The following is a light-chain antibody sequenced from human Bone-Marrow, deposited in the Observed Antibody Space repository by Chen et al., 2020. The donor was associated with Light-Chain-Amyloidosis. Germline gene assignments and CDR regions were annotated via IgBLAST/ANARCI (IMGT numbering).Light chain of an antibody. J-gene: IGLJ3*02. CDR1: NIGSTS. CDR3: QVWDRSSDRPV. CDR2: DDS. Sequence: SYVLTQPSSVEVAPGQTDTLACGGNNIGSTSVHWYQQTPGQAPLLVVYDDSDRPSGIPERLSGSNSGNTATLTISRVEAGDEADYYCQVWDRSSDRPVFGGGTKLTVL. V-gene: IGLV3-21*02.